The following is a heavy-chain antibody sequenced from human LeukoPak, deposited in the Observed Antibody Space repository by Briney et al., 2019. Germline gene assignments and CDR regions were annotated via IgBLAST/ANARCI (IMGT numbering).Heavy chain of an antibody. V-gene: IGHV3-33*08. CDR2: IWYDGSNE. J-gene: IGHJ4*02. CDR1: GFTFSSYA. CDR3: ARVAMSDSSGYCDY. D-gene: IGHD3-22*01. Sequence: GGSLRLSCAASGFTFSSYAMSWVRQAPGKGLEWVAVIWYDGSNENYADSVRGRFTVSRDNSKNTLYLHMNSVRAEDTAVYYCARVAMSDSSGYCDYWGQGTLVTVSS.